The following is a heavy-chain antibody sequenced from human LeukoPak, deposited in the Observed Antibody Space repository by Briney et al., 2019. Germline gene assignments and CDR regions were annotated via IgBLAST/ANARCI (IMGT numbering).Heavy chain of an antibody. V-gene: IGHV1-2*02. CDR3: ARGGRGSGYPSDAYDI. CDR1: GYTFTGYY. CDR2: TNPNSGGT. D-gene: IGHD3-22*01. Sequence: RASVKVSCKASGYTFTGYYFHWVRQAPGQGLEWMGWTNPNSGGTNYAQKFQGRVTMTRDTSISTAYMELSSLRSDDTAMYYCARGGRGSGYPSDAYDIWGQGTMVTVSS. J-gene: IGHJ3*02.